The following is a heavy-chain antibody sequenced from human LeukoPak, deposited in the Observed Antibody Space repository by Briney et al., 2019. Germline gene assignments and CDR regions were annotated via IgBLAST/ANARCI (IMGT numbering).Heavy chain of an antibody. CDR2: IYYSGST. V-gene: IGHV4-39*01. CDR1: GFTFSSHRMN. J-gene: IGHJ4*02. Sequence: IPGGSLRLSCAASGFTFSSHRMNWVRQAPGKGLEWIGSIYYSGSTYYNPSLKSRVTISVDTSKNQFSLKLSSVTAADTAVYYCASQDTAMFPDYWGQGTLVTVSS. CDR3: ASQDTAMFPDY. D-gene: IGHD5-18*01.